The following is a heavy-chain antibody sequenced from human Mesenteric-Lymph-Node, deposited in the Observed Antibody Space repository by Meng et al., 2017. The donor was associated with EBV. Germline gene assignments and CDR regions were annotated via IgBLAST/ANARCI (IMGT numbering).Heavy chain of an antibody. V-gene: IGHV4-61*01. CDR1: GGTVSSSSYC. J-gene: IGHJ4*02. D-gene: IGHD1-26*01. Sequence: QVQPEEDGQGLGKPGETTSLTCSDSGGTVSSSSYCWDWIRQPPGKGLEWIMYSNYSENNNYHPSLKSRATISVDTSNNEFTLLRSSVTAADTAVYYCARDQGGLSGFDYWGQGTLVTASS. CDR2: SNYSENN. CDR3: ARDQGGLSGFDY.